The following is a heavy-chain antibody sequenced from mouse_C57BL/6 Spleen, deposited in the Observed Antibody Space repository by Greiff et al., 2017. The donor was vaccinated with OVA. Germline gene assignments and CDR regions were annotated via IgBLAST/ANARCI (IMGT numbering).Heavy chain of an antibody. V-gene: IGHV1-82*01. CDR1: CYAFSSSW. D-gene: IGHD1-1*01. J-gene: IGHJ2*01. CDR2: IYPGDGDT. Sequence: QVQLPQSGPELVKPGASVKISCQASCYAFSSSWVNWVEQRPGKGLEWIGRIYPGDGDTSYNGKYKGKATLTADKSSSTAYMQLSSLTSEDSAVYFCARRDYGSSYYFDYWGQGTTLTVSS. CDR3: ARRDYGSSYYFDY.